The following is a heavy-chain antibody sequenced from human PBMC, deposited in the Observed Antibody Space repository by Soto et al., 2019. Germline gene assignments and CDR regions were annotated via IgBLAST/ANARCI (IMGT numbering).Heavy chain of an antibody. CDR1: GYSFTTYW. CDR3: ARVPYSSGWHFDY. V-gene: IGHV5-51*01. J-gene: IGHJ4*02. CDR2: IYPDDSDT. Sequence: GESLKISCKGSGYSFTTYWIGWVRQMPGKGLEWMGIIYPDDSDTRYSPSFQGQVTISADKSISTASLQWNSLKASDTAMYYCARVPYSSGWHFDYGGKGTRVTVSS. D-gene: IGHD6-19*01.